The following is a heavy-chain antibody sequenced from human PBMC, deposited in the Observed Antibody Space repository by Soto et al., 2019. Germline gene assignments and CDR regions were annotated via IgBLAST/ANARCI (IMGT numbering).Heavy chain of an antibody. CDR2: ISGSGGST. D-gene: IGHD3-10*01. CDR1: GFTFSSYA. CDR3: AKIPRWWKGVIISYFDY. Sequence: GGSLRLSCAASGFTFSSYAMSWVRQAPGKGLEWVSAISGSGGSTYYADSVKGRFTISRDNSKNTLYLQMNSLRAEDTAVYYCAKIPRWWKGVIISYFDYWGQGTLVTVSS. J-gene: IGHJ4*02. V-gene: IGHV3-23*01.